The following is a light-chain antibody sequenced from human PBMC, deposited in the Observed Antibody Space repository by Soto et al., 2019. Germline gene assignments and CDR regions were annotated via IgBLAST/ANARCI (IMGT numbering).Light chain of an antibody. CDR3: MQGTHWPWT. J-gene: IGKJ1*01. CDR1: QSPLYSDGNTY. Sequence: DVVMTQSPLSLPVTLGQPASISCRSSQSPLYSDGNTYLSWFQQRPGQSRRRLIYKVSNRDSGVPDRFSGSGSGTDFTLKISRVEAEDVGVYYCMQGTHWPWTFGQGTKVEIK. V-gene: IGKV2-30*01. CDR2: KVS.